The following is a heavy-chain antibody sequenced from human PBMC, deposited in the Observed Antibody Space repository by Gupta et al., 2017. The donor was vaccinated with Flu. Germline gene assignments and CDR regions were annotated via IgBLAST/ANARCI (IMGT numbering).Heavy chain of an antibody. CDR2: IIPKFGTP. V-gene: IGHV1-69*01. D-gene: IGHD3-22*01. Sequence: EVKKPGSSVKMSCKASGGTFSSNAISWVRQAPGQGLEWMGGIIPKFGTPNYAQKFQDRVTITADESTSTVYMEVSGLRSEDTAVYFCARDYDGIGTYYYYYHGMDVWGQGTTVTVSS. CDR3: ARDYDGIGTYYYYYHGMDV. J-gene: IGHJ6*02. CDR1: GGTFSSNA.